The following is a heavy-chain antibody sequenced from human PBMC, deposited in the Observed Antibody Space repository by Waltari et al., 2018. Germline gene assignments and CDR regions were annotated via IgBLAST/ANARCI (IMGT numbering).Heavy chain of an antibody. CDR2: IIPILGIA. D-gene: IGHD3-22*01. V-gene: IGHV1-69*10. CDR1: GGTFSSNA. J-gene: IGHJ4*02. Sequence: QVQLVQSGAGRKKPESSVKVSCKASGGTFSSNAISWLRQAPGKGLEWMGGIIPILGIANYAQKFQGRVTITADKSTNTAYMELSSLRSEDTAVYYCARDSSHYYESTGFYDYWGQGTLVTVSS. CDR3: ARDSSHYYESTGFYDY.